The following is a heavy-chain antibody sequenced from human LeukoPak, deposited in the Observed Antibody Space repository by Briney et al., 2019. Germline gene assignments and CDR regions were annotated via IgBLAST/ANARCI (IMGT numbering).Heavy chain of an antibody. CDR1: GYTFTGYY. Sequence: ASVKVSCKASGYTFTGYYMHWVRQAPGQGFEWMGWINPNSGGTNYAQKFQGRVTMTRDTSISTAYMELSRLRSDDTAVYYCAHGEELTIPPDYWGQGTLVTVSS. J-gene: IGHJ4*02. CDR2: INPNSGGT. CDR3: AHGEELTIPPDY. D-gene: IGHD3-3*01. V-gene: IGHV1-2*02.